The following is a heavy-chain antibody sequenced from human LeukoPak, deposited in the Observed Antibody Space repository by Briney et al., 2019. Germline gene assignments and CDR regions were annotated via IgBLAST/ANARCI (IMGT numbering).Heavy chain of an antibody. J-gene: IGHJ4*02. V-gene: IGHV1-18*01. D-gene: IGHD1-26*01. Sequence: ASLKLSCRASGYAFTSHGMSWVRQAPGQGLEWMGWISAYNGNTNYAQKLQGRVTMTTDTSTSTAYMELRSLRSDDTAVYYCARGPVGATPFDYWGQGSLVTVSS. CDR3: ARGPVGATPFDY. CDR1: GYAFTSHG. CDR2: ISAYNGNT.